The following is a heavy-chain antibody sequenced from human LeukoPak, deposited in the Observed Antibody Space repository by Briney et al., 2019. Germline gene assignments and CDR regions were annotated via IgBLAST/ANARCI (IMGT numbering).Heavy chain of an antibody. CDR2: IYYSGST. Sequence: SETLSLTCTVSGGSISSYYWSWIRQPPGKGLEWIGYIYYSGSTNYNPSLKSRVTISVDTSKNRFSLKLSSVTAADTAVYYCARDFHDSSGYWWPGGAFDIWGQGTMVTVSS. CDR3: ARDFHDSSGYWWPGGAFDI. CDR1: GGSISSYY. D-gene: IGHD3-22*01. J-gene: IGHJ3*02. V-gene: IGHV4-59*01.